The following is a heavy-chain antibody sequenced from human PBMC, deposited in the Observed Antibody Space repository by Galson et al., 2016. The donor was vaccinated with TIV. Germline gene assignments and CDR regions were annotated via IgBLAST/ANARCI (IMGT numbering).Heavy chain of an antibody. J-gene: IGHJ4*02. D-gene: IGHD6-13*01. CDR3: AREFPPGYGSSFNDY. CDR2: MNIDGTIT. V-gene: IGHV3-74*01. Sequence: SLRLSCAASGFTFSSYWMHWVRQAPGKGLVWVSRMNIDGTITTYADSVQGRFTISRDNAENTLYLQMNSLRAEDRAVYYCAREFPPGYGSSFNDYWGQGTLVTVSS. CDR1: GFTFSSYW.